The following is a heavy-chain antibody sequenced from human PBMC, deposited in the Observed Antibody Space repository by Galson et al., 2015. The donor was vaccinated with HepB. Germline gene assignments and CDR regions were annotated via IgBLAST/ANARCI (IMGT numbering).Heavy chain of an antibody. V-gene: IGHV1-8*01. CDR2: MSPNNGNT. D-gene: IGHD6-19*01. J-gene: IGHJ4*02. CDR1: EYTFSSYD. CDR3: ARVNPSSGAFDY. Sequence: SVKVSCKASEYTFSSYDIHWVRQATGQGLKWMGWMSPNNGNTGSAQKFQGRVTMTRNTSISTAYMDLSSLRSEDTAVYYCARVNPSSGAFDYWGQGTLVTVSS.